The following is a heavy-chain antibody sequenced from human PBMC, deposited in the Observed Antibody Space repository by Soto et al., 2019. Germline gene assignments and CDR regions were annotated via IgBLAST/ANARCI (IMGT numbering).Heavy chain of an antibody. D-gene: IGHD2-2*01. J-gene: IGHJ3*02. CDR2: IKQDGSEK. V-gene: IGHV3-7*01. Sequence: GGSLRLSCAASGFTFSSYWMSWVRQAPGKGLEWVANIKQDGSEKYYVDSVKGRFTISRDNAKNSLYLQMNSLRAEDTAVYYWARRSKGKVVPLDPFNIWGQGKMFT. CDR1: GFTFSSYW. CDR3: ARRSKGKVVPLDPFNI.